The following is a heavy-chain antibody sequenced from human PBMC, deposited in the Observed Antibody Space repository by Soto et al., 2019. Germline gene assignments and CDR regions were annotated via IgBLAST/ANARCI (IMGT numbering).Heavy chain of an antibody. D-gene: IGHD2-15*01. CDR3: AKDPGGSSDAFDI. CDR1: GFTFDDYA. J-gene: IGHJ3*02. CDR2: ISWNSGSI. Sequence: VQLVESGGGLVQPGRSLRLSCAASGFTFDDYAMHWVRQAPGKGLEWVSGISWNSGSIGYADSVKGRFTISRDNAKNSLYLQMNSLRAEDTALYYCAKDPGGSSDAFDIWGQGTMVTVSS. V-gene: IGHV3-9*01.